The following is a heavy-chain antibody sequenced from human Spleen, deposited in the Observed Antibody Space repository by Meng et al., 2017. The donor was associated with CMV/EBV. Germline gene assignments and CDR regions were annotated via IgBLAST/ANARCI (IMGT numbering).Heavy chain of an antibody. J-gene: IGHJ6*02. CDR3: ARGLVRDRYYYYGMDV. D-gene: IGHD2-8*01. Sequence: GDFSSYAISWVRQAPGQGLEWMGRIIPILGITNYAQKFQGRVTITADKSTSTASMELSSLRSEDTAVYYCARGLVRDRYYYYGMDVWGQGTTVTVSS. V-gene: IGHV1-69*04. CDR1: GDFSSYA. CDR2: IIPILGIT.